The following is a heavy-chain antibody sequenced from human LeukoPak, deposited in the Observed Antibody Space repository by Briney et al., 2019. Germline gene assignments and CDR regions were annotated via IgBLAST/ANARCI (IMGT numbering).Heavy chain of an antibody. D-gene: IGHD5-24*01. CDR3: ARDRAVATIGGVDY. Sequence: ASVKVSCKASGYTFKFSGISWVRQAPGQGLEWMGWISPYKNNTDYAQKLQGRVTMTADTSTSTAYMELSRLRSDDTAVYYCARDRAVATIGGVDYWGQGTLVTVSS. V-gene: IGHV1-18*01. J-gene: IGHJ4*02. CDR1: GYTFKFSG. CDR2: ISPYKNNT.